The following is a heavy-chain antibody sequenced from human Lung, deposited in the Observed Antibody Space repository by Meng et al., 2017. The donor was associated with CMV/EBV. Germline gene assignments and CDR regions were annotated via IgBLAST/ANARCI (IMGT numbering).Heavy chain of an antibody. J-gene: IGHJ4*02. D-gene: IGHD3-16*01. CDR1: GFRFSTYG. Sequence: GESLKISCAASGFRFSTYGMNWVRQAPGKGLEWVAFIRFDGSNQYYEDSVKGRFSISRDNSKNMLYLQMNSLRSEDTAVYYCANLGGGGALDYWGQGALVTVSS. CDR2: IRFDGSNQ. CDR3: ANLGGGGALDY. V-gene: IGHV3-30*02.